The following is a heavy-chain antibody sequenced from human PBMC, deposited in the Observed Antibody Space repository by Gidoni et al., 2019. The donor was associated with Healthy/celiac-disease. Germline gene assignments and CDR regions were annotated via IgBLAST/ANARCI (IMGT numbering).Heavy chain of an antibody. CDR2: IYHSGST. V-gene: IGHV4-38-2*02. J-gene: IGHJ4*02. Sequence: QVQLQESGPGLVKPSETLSLTCAVPGYSISSGYYWGWIRQPPGKGLEWIGSIYHSGSTYYNPSLKSRVTISVDTSKNQFSLKLSSVTAADTAVYYCAREGAGLRLGELSSPFDYWGQGTLVTVSS. CDR1: GYSISSGYY. D-gene: IGHD3-16*02. CDR3: AREGAGLRLGELSSPFDY.